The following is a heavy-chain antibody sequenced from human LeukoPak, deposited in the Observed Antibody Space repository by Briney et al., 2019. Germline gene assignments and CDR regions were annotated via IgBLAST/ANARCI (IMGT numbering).Heavy chain of an antibody. Sequence: GGSLRLSCAASGFTFSSYAMTWVRQAPGKGLEWVSTFSSSGGSTYYADSVKGRFTISRDSSKQKLFLQMNRLRAEETAVYYCAKYCSGGSCYSGLYWGRGTLVTVPS. V-gene: IGHV3-23*01. CDR3: AKYCSGGSCYSGLY. D-gene: IGHD2-15*01. CDR1: GFTFSSYA. J-gene: IGHJ4*02. CDR2: FSSSGGST.